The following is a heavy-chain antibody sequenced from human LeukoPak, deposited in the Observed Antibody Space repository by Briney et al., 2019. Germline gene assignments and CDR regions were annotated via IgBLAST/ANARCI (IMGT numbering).Heavy chain of an antibody. D-gene: IGHD4-17*01. J-gene: IGHJ3*02. CDR2: INPSGGST. CDR1: GYTFTSYY. Sequence: ASVKVSCKASGYTFTSYYMHWVRQAPGQGLEWMGIINPSGGSTSYAQKFQGRVTMTRDTSTSTVYMELSSLRSEDTVVYYCARDYGDIDAFDIWGQGTMVTVSS. V-gene: IGHV1-46*01. CDR3: ARDYGDIDAFDI.